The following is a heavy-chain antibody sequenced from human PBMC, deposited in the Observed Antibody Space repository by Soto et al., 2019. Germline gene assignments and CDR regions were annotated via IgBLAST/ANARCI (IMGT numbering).Heavy chain of an antibody. Sequence: PGGSLRLSCEVSGISFSNYAMSWVRQAPGGGLEWVSGISASGGITGYADSVKGRFTISRVISKNTVFLQMDNLRAEDTAMYFCAKDPGQVVDTILPSSWGQGTMVTVSS. D-gene: IGHD5-12*01. J-gene: IGHJ3*01. CDR3: AKDPGQVVDTILPSS. V-gene: IGHV3-23*01. CDR1: GISFSNYA. CDR2: ISASGGIT.